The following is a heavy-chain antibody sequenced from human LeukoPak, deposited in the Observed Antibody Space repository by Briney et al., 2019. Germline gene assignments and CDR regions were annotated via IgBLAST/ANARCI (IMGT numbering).Heavy chain of an antibody. J-gene: IGHJ4*02. CDR2: ITSSSSYI. CDR3: ARGDYHSKFDY. V-gene: IGHV3-21*04. CDR1: GFTLSNAW. D-gene: IGHD4-17*01. Sequence: GGSLRLSCAASGFTLSNAWMNWVRQAPGKGLEWVSSITSSSSYIYYADSVKGRFTISRDNSKNTLYLQMNSLRAEDTAVYYCARGDYHSKFDYWGQGTLVTVSS.